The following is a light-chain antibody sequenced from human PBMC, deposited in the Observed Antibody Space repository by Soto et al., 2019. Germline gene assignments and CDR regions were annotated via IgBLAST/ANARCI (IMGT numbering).Light chain of an antibody. J-gene: IGKJ2*01. V-gene: IGKV4-1*01. CDR3: QHYYDSLSYT. CDR1: QSVFYSSNHKSY. Sequence: DIVLTQSPEYLAVSLGERATINCKSSQSVFYSSNHKSYLAWYQHKAGRPPRLLIYWASTRDSGVPDRFSGSGSETDFTLTINNLQAEDVAVYYCQHYYDSLSYTFGQGTKLEIK. CDR2: WAS.